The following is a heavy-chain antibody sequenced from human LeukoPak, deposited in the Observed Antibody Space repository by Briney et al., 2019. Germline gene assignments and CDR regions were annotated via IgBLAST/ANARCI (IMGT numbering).Heavy chain of an antibody. Sequence: GGSLRLSCAASGFTFSDYYMSWLRQAPGKGLEWVSYITSSGSTIYYADSVKGRFTISRDNAKNSLFLQMNSLRAEDTAVYFCATSITIFGVAPFDPWGQGTLVTVSS. V-gene: IGHV3-11*04. CDR2: ITSSGSTI. CDR1: GFTFSDYY. D-gene: IGHD3-3*01. CDR3: ATSITIFGVAPFDP. J-gene: IGHJ5*02.